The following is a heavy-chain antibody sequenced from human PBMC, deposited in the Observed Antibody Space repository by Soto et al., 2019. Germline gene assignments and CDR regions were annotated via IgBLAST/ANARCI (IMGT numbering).Heavy chain of an antibody. V-gene: IGHV3-23*01. D-gene: IGHD3-22*01. CDR2: ISGSGGST. CDR1: GFTFSSYA. CDR3: AKGGVYYDSSGYYFSSRRDDAFDI. Sequence: GGSLRLSCSASGFTFSSYAMSWVRQAPGKGLEWVSAISGSGGSTYYADSVKGRFTISRDNSKNTLYLQMNSLRAEDTAVYYCAKGGVYYDSSGYYFSSRRDDAFDIWGQGTMVTVSS. J-gene: IGHJ3*02.